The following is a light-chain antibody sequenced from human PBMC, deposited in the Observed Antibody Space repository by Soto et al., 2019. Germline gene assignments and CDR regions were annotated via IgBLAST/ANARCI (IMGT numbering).Light chain of an antibody. Sequence: QSVLTQPRSVSGSPGQSVTISCTGTNSDVGGYNSVSWYQQLPGKAPKLMISAVSQRPSGVPDRFSGSKSGNTASLTISGLQADDEADYFCASWDDSLNGWVFGGGTK. CDR1: NSDVGGYNS. V-gene: IGLV2-11*01. CDR2: AVS. CDR3: ASWDDSLNGWV. J-gene: IGLJ3*02.